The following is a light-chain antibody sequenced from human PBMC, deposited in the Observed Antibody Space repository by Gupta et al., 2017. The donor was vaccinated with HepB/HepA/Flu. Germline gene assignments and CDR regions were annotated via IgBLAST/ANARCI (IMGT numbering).Light chain of an antibody. CDR3: QQDNSYST. CDR1: QSISSW. Sequence: DMQMTQSPSTLSASVGDRVTITCRASQSISSWLAWYQQKPGKAPKLMIYKASRRERGVPSRFSGRGPGTEFTLTISSPQHDDCATYYGQQDNSYSTFGQGTKVEIK. V-gene: IGKV1-5*03. CDR2: KAS. J-gene: IGKJ1*01.